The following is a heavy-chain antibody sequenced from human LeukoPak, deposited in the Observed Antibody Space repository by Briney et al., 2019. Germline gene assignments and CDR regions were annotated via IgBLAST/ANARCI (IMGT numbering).Heavy chain of an antibody. J-gene: IGHJ5*02. Sequence: SVKVSCKASGGTFSSYAISWARQAPGQGLEWMGRIIPIFGTANYAQKFQGRVTITADKSTSTAYMELSSLRSEDTAVYYCARGEVPPSPNWFDPWGQGTLVTVSS. CDR1: GGTFSSYA. V-gene: IGHV1-69*06. CDR2: IIPIFGTA. D-gene: IGHD1-1*01. CDR3: ARGEVPPSPNWFDP.